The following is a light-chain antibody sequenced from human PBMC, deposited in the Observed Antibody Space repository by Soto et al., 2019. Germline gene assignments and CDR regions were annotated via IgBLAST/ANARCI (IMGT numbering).Light chain of an antibody. Sequence: QSALTQPASVSGSPGQSITIACTGTSSDIGSQNYVSWYQHHSGKAPKLMIYEVSNRPSGVSNRFSGSKSGNTASLSISGLQADDEADYYCSSYASSTTLDVLFGGGTKLTVL. CDR3: SSYASSTTLDVL. CDR2: EVS. CDR1: SSDIGSQNY. V-gene: IGLV2-14*01. J-gene: IGLJ2*01.